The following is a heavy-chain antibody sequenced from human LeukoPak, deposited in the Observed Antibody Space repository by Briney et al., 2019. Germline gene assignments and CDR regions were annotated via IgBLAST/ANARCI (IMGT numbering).Heavy chain of an antibody. Sequence: ASVKVSCKASGYTLTSYGISWVRQAPGQGLEWIGWISAYDGNTYYAQKLQGRVAMTTDTSTSTAYMELRSLRSDDTAVYYCARDSGDLYGVVITHYFDYWGQGTLVTVSS. CDR1: GYTLTSYG. CDR3: ARDSGDLYGVVITHYFDY. D-gene: IGHD3-3*01. J-gene: IGHJ4*02. V-gene: IGHV1-18*01. CDR2: ISAYDGNT.